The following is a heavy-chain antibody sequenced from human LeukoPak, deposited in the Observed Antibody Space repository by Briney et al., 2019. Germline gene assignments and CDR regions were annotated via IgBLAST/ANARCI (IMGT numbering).Heavy chain of an antibody. CDR3: ARDAAARPHYYYYMDV. J-gene: IGHJ6*03. Sequence: GASVKVSCKASGYTFTGYYMHWVRQAPGQGLEWMGWINPNSGGTNYAQKFQGRVTMTRDTSISTAYMELSRLRSDDTAVYYCARDAAARPHYYYYMDVWGKGTTVTVSS. V-gene: IGHV1-2*02. CDR2: INPNSGGT. CDR1: GYTFTGYY. D-gene: IGHD6-6*01.